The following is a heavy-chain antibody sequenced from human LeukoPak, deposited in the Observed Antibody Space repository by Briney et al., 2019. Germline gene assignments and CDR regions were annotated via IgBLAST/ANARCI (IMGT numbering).Heavy chain of an antibody. CDR3: ARVGRGYCSSTSCSGGHDAFDI. CDR1: GGSISSGSYY. CDR2: IYTSGST. J-gene: IGHJ3*02. Sequence: SQTLSLTCTVSGGSISSGSYYWRWIRQPAGKGLEWIGRIYTSGSTNYNPSLKSRVTISVDTSKNQFSLKLSSVTAADTAVYYCARVGRGYCSSTSCSGGHDAFDIWGQGTMVTVSS. D-gene: IGHD2-2*01. V-gene: IGHV4-61*02.